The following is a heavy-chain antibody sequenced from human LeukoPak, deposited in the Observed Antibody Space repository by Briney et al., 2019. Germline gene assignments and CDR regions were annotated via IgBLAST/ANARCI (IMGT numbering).Heavy chain of an antibody. J-gene: IGHJ4*02. V-gene: IGHV1-18*01. CDR1: GYTFTSYG. CDR2: ISAYNGNT. Sequence: ASVKVSCKASGYTFTSYGISWVRQAPGQGLEWMGWISAYNGNTNYAQKLQGRVTMTTDTSTSTAYMELRSLRSDDTAVYYCARDPGRNDFWSGYYTFRYDYWGQGTLVTVSS. CDR3: ARDPGRNDFWSGYYTFRYDY. D-gene: IGHD3-3*01.